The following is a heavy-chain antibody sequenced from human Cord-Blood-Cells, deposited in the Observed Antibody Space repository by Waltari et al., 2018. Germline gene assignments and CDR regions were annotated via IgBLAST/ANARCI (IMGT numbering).Heavy chain of an antibody. V-gene: IGHV3-15*01. Sequence: EVQLVESGGGLVKPGGSLRLSCAASGFTFSNAWMSWVRQAPGKGLEWVGRIKSKTDGRTTDYAAPVKGRFTISRDDSKNTLYLQMNSLKTEDTAVYYCTTNWGSYVNWGQGTLVTVSS. J-gene: IGHJ4*02. CDR1: GFTFSNAW. CDR2: IKSKTDGRTT. CDR3: TTNWGSYVN. D-gene: IGHD7-27*01.